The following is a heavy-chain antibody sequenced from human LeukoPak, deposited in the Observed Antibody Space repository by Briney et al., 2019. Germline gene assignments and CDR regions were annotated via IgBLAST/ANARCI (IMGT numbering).Heavy chain of an antibody. Sequence: SETLSLTCAVYGESLSDSYWTWVRQSPGKGLEWIGEVNHSGGTDYNPSLKSRVTMSVDTSKNQFSLKMSSVTAADTAVYYCARQRRYYYDSRGYSYFFDYWGQGTLVTVSS. V-gene: IGHV4-34*01. CDR2: VNHSGGT. CDR1: GESLSDSY. J-gene: IGHJ4*02. CDR3: ARQRRYYYDSRGYSYFFDY. D-gene: IGHD3-22*01.